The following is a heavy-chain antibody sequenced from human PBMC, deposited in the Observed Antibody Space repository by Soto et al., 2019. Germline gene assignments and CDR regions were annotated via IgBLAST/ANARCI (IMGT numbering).Heavy chain of an antibody. J-gene: IGHJ3*01. CDR1: GDSVSSGGYY. CDR3: ARANFGVIIHDAFDL. D-gene: IGHD2-21*01. CDR2: IYDSETT. Sequence: QVQLQESGPGLVMPSQTLSLTCTVSGDSVSSGGYYWNWIRQHPGRGLEWLGYIYDSETTYYNPSLESRLSISVDASKNQFSLKVNSVTPADTAVYYCARANFGVIIHDAFDLWGQGTMVTVSS. V-gene: IGHV4-31*03.